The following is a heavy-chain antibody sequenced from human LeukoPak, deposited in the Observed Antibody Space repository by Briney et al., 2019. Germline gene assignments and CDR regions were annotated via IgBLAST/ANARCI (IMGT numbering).Heavy chain of an antibody. CDR3: ARQSPMLLQDYDRSVHFDH. Sequence: PSETLSLTCTVSGGSISSYYWSWIRQPPGKGLEWIGYIYYSGSTNYNPSLKSRVTISVDTSKNQFSLKLSSVTAADTAVYYCARQSPMLLQDYDRSVHFDHWGQGTPVTVTS. J-gene: IGHJ4*02. V-gene: IGHV4-59*08. CDR2: IYYSGST. D-gene: IGHD3-22*01. CDR1: GGSISSYY.